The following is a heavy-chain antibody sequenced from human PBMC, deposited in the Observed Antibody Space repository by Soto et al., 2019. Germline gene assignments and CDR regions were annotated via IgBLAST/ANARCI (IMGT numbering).Heavy chain of an antibody. CDR1: GGSISSGDYY. CDR2: IDYSGST. Sequence: QVQLQESGPGLVKPSQTLSLTCTVSGGSISSGDYYWSWIRQPPGKGLEWIGYIDYSGSTYYNPHLKSLVTTSVDTAKIQFSLKLSSVSAADTPVYYCAIYGGNFVYFDYWGQGTLATVSS. J-gene: IGHJ4*02. V-gene: IGHV4-30-4*01. CDR3: AIYGGNFVYFDY. D-gene: IGHD4-17*01.